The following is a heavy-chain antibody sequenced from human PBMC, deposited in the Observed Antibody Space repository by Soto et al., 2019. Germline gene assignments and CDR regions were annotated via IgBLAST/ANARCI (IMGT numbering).Heavy chain of an antibody. CDR2: ISAYNGNT. V-gene: IGHV1-18*04. J-gene: IGHJ6*02. CDR1: GYTFTSYG. Sequence: GASVKVSCKASGYTFTSYGISWVRQAPGQGLEWMGWISAYNGNTNYAQKLQGRVTMTTDTSTSTAYMELRSLRSDDTAVYHCARDWYSSSSYYYYYGMDVWGQGTTVTVS. CDR3: ARDWYSSSSYYYYYGMDV. D-gene: IGHD6-6*01.